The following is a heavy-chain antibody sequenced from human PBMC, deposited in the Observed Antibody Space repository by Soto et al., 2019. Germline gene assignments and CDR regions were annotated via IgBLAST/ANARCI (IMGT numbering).Heavy chain of an antibody. CDR3: ARGGGITLVRGIITWFDP. J-gene: IGHJ5*02. CDR2: INHSGST. Sequence: PSETLSLTCAVYGGSFSGYYWSWIRQPPGKGLEWIGEINHSGSTSYNPSLKSRVTISVDTSKNQFSLKLSSVTAADTAVYYCARGGGITLVRGIITWFDPWGQGPPVTVSS. V-gene: IGHV4-34*01. CDR1: GGSFSGYY. D-gene: IGHD3-10*01.